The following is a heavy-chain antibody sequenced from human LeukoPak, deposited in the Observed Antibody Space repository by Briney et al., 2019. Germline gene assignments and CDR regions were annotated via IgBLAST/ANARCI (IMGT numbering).Heavy chain of an antibody. Sequence: PSEILSLTCTVSGGSISSGGFYWNWIRQHPGKGLEWIGYIYSSGSTYYNPSLKSRLTISGDTSKNQFSLKLSSVTAADTAVYYCARVGTGVDYWGQGILVTVTS. CDR3: ARVGTGVDY. CDR2: IYSSGST. D-gene: IGHD3/OR15-3a*01. CDR1: GGSISSGGFY. J-gene: IGHJ4*02. V-gene: IGHV4-31*03.